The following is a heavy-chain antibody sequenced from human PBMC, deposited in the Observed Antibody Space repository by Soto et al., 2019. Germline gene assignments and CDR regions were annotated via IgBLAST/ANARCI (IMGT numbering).Heavy chain of an antibody. CDR1: GGSFSGYY. D-gene: IGHD2-8*01. CDR3: ADDRMAY. V-gene: IGHV4-34*12. J-gene: IGHJ4*02. CDR2: IIHSGST. Sequence: QVQLQQWGAGLLKPSETLSLTCAVYGGSFSGYYWNWIRQSPGKGLEWIGEIIHSGSTNYNPSLKSRVTMSVDTPKSQFSLKLRSVTAADTAEYYCADDRMAYWGQGTLVSVSS.